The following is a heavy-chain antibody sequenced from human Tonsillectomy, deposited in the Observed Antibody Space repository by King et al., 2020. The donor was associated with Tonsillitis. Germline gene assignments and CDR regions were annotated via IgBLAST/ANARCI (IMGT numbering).Heavy chain of an antibody. J-gene: IGHJ4*02. V-gene: IGHV3-64D*06. D-gene: IGHD5-18*01. CDR1: GFTFSSYA. CDR3: VVRGWDTDIFR. CDR2: ISSNGDST. Sequence: VQLVESGGGLVQPGVSLRLSFSASGFTFSSYAMHWVRQAPGKGLEYVSAISSNGDSTYYADSVKGRFIISRDDSKNTLYLQMRSLSAEDTAVYYWVVRGWDTDIFRWGQGTLVTV.